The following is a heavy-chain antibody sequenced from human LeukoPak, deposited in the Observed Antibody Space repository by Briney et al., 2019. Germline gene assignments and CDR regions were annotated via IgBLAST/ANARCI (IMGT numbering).Heavy chain of an antibody. CDR3: ARDGYDVLTGYKFDY. Sequence: ASVKVSCKTSGYNFIKYGIIWVRQAPGQGLECMGWISTYNGNAKYAQSVQGRVTMTTDTSTGTAYLELRNLRSDDTAVYYCARDGYDVLTGYKFDYWGQGTLVTVSS. V-gene: IGHV1-18*01. CDR2: ISTYNGNA. CDR1: GYNFIKYG. D-gene: IGHD3-9*01. J-gene: IGHJ4*02.